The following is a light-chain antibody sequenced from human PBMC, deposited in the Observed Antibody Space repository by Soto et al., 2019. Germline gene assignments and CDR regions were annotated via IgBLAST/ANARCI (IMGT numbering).Light chain of an antibody. Sequence: EIVLTQSPGTLSLSPGERATLSCRASQSVAGSYLAWYQQKPGQAPRLLMYGASSRATGIPDRFSGSASGTDFTLTISRLEPEDFAVYYCQQYGTSPRTFGQGPKVEIK. CDR3: QQYGTSPRT. CDR2: GAS. J-gene: IGKJ1*01. CDR1: QSVAGSY. V-gene: IGKV3-20*01.